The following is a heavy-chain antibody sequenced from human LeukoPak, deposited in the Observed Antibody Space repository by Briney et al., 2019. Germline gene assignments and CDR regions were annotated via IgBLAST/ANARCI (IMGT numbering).Heavy chain of an antibody. V-gene: IGHV3-23*01. Sequence: GGSLRLSCAASRFTFSSYTMNWVRQPPGKGLEWVSAISGSGGSTYYADSVKGRFTISRDNSKNTLYLQMNSLRAEDTAVYYCARALGYYDSSGYCPHDAFDIWGQGTMVTVSS. CDR2: ISGSGGST. D-gene: IGHD3-22*01. CDR1: RFTFSSYT. J-gene: IGHJ3*02. CDR3: ARALGYYDSSGYCPHDAFDI.